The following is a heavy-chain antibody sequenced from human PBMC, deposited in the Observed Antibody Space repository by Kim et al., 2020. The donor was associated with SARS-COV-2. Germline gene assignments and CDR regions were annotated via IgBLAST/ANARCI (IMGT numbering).Heavy chain of an antibody. J-gene: IGHJ4*02. V-gene: IGHV3-30*01. Sequence: KYYAESVKGRFTISRDNSKNTLYLQMNSLRAEDTAVYYCARASHLRPRGYWGQGTLVTVSS. CDR2: K. D-gene: IGHD3-10*01. CDR3: ARASHLRPRGY.